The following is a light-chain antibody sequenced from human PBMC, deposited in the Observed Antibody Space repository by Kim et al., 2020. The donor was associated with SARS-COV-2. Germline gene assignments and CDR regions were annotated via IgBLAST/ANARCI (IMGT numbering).Light chain of an antibody. CDR3: QAWDSSIYVV. V-gene: IGLV3-1*01. J-gene: IGLJ2*01. CDR1: KLEDKY. Sequence: SYELTQPPSVSVSPGQTASITCSGDKLEDKYACWYQQKPGQSPVLVIYQDSKRPSGIPERFSGSNSGNTATLTISGTQAMDEADYYCQAWDSSIYVVFGGGTQLTVL. CDR2: QDS.